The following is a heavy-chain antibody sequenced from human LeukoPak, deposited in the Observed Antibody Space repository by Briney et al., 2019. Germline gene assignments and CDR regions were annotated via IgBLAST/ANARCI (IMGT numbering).Heavy chain of an antibody. CDR1: GFTFSDYY. J-gene: IGHJ4*02. Sequence: NPGGSLRLSCAASGFTFSDYYMSWIRQAPGKGLEWVSYISSSSSYTNYADSVKGRFTISRDNAKNSLYLQMNSLRAEDTAVYYCARISGSYPYYFDYWGQGTLVTVSS. V-gene: IGHV3-11*03. D-gene: IGHD1-26*01. CDR2: ISSSSSYT. CDR3: ARISGSYPYYFDY.